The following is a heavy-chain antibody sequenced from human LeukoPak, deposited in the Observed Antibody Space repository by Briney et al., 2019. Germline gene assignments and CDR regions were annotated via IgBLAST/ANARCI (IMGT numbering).Heavy chain of an antibody. Sequence: ASVKVSCKASGYTFTGYYMHWVRQAPGQGLEWMGWINPNSGGTNYAQKFQGRVTMTRDTSISTAYMELSRLGSDDTAVYYCARDIVVVPAPPKVIDYWGQGTLVTVSS. CDR3: ARDIVVVPAPPKVIDY. V-gene: IGHV1-2*02. J-gene: IGHJ4*02. D-gene: IGHD2-2*01. CDR2: INPNSGGT. CDR1: GYTFTGYY.